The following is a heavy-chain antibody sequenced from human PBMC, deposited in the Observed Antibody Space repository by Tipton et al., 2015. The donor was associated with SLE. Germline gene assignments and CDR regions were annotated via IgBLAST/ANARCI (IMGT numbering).Heavy chain of an antibody. J-gene: IGHJ6*02. V-gene: IGHV3-30*18. Sequence: SLRLSCAASGFTFSTYDMHWVRQAPGKGLEWVAVIWYDGSNKYYADSVKGRFTISRDNSKNTLYLQMNSLRAEDTAVYYCAKEGRWEMEGGLDVWGQGTTVTVSS. D-gene: IGHD5-24*01. CDR3: AKEGRWEMEGGLDV. CDR1: GFTFSTYD. CDR2: IWYDGSNK.